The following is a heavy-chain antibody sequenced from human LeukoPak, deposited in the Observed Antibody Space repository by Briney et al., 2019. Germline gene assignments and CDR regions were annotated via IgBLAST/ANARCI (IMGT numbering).Heavy chain of an antibody. CDR3: AKDGVTSYDFWSGYYTGATYYFDY. Sequence: PGGSLRLSCAASGFTFSSYAMSWVRQAPGKGLEWVSAISGSGTSTYYADSVKGRFTISRDNSKNTLYLQMNSLRAEDTAVYYCAKDGVTSYDFWSGYYTGATYYFDYWGQGTLVTVSS. CDR2: ISGSGTST. V-gene: IGHV3-23*01. J-gene: IGHJ4*02. CDR1: GFTFSSYA. D-gene: IGHD3-3*01.